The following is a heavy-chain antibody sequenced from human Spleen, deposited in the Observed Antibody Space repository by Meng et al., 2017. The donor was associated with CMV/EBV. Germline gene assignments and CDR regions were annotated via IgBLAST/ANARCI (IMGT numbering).Heavy chain of an antibody. J-gene: IGHJ4*02. V-gene: IGHV3-15*01. CDR2: IKSKTDGGTI. CDR3: STIIAAAAVDY. D-gene: IGHD6-25*01. Sequence: GFTFSNAWMSWVRQAPGKGLEWVGRIKSKTDGGTIDYAAPVKGRFTISRDDSKNTLYLQMNSLKTEDTAVYFCSTIIAAAAVDYWGQGTLVTVSS. CDR1: GFTFSNAW.